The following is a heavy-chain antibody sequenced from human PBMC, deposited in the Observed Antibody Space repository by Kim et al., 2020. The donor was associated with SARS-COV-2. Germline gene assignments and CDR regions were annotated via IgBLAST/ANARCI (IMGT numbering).Heavy chain of an antibody. Sequence: GGSLRLSCATSGFTFSNYRMHWVRQTPGKGLVWVSRILSNGRDTTYADSVKGRFTISRDNARNTLHLQMNTLTSEDTAVYYCVREGNIGWYEDFWGQGTL. J-gene: IGHJ4*02. CDR1: GFTFSNYR. CDR3: VREGNIGWYEDF. D-gene: IGHD6-19*01. CDR2: ILSNGRDT. V-gene: IGHV3-74*03.